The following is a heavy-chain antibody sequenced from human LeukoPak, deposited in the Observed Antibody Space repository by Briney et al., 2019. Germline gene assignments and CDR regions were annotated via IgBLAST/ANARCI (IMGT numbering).Heavy chain of an antibody. CDR1: GGSISSGGYS. V-gene: IGHV4-30-2*01. Sequence: SETLSLTCAVSGGSISSGGYSWSWIRQPPGKGLEWIGYIYHSGSTYYNPSLKSRVTISVDRSKNQFSLELNSVTAADTAVYYCARTYYETSGHYLGYWGQGNQVTVSS. J-gene: IGHJ4*02. CDR2: IYHSGST. D-gene: IGHD3-22*01. CDR3: ARTYYETSGHYLGY.